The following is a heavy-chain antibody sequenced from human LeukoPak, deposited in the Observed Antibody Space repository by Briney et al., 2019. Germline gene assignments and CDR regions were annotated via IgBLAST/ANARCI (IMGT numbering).Heavy chain of an antibody. J-gene: IGHJ4*02. V-gene: IGHV4-34*01. Sequence: SETLSLTCAVYGGSFSGYYWSWIRQPPGKGLEWIGEINHGGSTNYNPSLKSRVTISVDTSKNQFSLKLSSVTAADTAVYYCARIAGNLTVDYWGQGTLVTVSS. D-gene: IGHD1-20*01. CDR2: INHGGST. CDR1: GGSFSGYY. CDR3: ARIAGNLTVDY.